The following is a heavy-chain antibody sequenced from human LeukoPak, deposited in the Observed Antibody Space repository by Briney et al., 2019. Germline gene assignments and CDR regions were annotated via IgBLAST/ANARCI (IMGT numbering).Heavy chain of an antibody. D-gene: IGHD4-11*01. J-gene: IGHJ4*02. CDR1: GYTFTGYY. CDR2: INPNRGGT. Sequence: EASVKVSCKASGYTFTGYYMHWVRQAPGQGLEWMGGINPNRGGTNYAQKFRGRVTMTRDTSISTAYMELSRLRSDDTAGYYCARGLPEYYFDYWGQGTLVTVSS. CDR3: ARGLPEYYFDY. V-gene: IGHV1-2*02.